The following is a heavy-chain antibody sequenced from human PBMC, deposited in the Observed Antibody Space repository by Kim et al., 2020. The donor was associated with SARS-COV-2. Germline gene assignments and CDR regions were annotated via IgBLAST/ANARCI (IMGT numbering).Heavy chain of an antibody. D-gene: IGHD6-13*01. Sequence: GGSLRLSCAASGFTFSSYSMNWVRQAPGKGLEWVSSISSSSSYIYYADSVKGRFTISRDNAKNSLYLQMNSLRAEDTAVYYCARDSAAAGTSGRNWFDPWGQGTLVTVSS. CDR3: ARDSAAAGTSGRNWFDP. CDR2: ISSSSSYI. CDR1: GFTFSSYS. V-gene: IGHV3-21*01. J-gene: IGHJ5*02.